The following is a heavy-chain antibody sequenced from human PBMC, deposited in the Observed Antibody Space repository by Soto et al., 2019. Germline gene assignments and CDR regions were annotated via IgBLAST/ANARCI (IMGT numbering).Heavy chain of an antibody. CDR2: ILSNDEE. V-gene: IGHV2-26*01. CDR3: ARIRGYCSGGSCYFYYFAMDV. D-gene: IGHD2-15*01. CDR1: GFSLSDADVG. J-gene: IGHJ6*02. Sequence: QVTLKESGPVLVKPTETLTLTCTVSGFSLSDADVGVAWIRQPPGTALEWLAHILSNDEEVFSSSLRTRLTISKDTSRSQVVLTMSNMEPVDTATYYCARIRGYCSGGSCYFYYFAMDVWGQGTTVTVS.